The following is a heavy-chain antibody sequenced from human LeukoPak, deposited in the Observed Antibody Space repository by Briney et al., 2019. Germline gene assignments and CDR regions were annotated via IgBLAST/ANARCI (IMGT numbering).Heavy chain of an antibody. V-gene: IGHV3-23*01. CDR1: GFTFSNYA. J-gene: IGHJ4*02. Sequence: PGGSLRLSCAASGFTFSNYAMSWVRQAPGKGLEWVSLISGSGASTYYPDSVKGRFTISRDNSKNTLSLQMNSLRADDTALYYCAKDRLRFSNWGQGTLVTVSS. D-gene: IGHD3-3*01. CDR2: ISGSGAST. CDR3: AKDRLRFSN.